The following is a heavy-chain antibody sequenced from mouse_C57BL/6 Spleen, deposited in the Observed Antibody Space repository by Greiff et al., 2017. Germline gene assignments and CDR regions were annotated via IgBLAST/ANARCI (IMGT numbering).Heavy chain of an antibody. D-gene: IGHD1-1*01. V-gene: IGHV1-4*01. J-gene: IGHJ1*03. CDR1: GYTFTGYT. Sequence: QVQLQQSGAELARPGASVKMSCKASGYTFTGYTMHWVKQRPGQGLDWIGYINPRSGYTKYNPKFKDKATLTADKSSTTSYMQLSSLTSEDSAVYYSARGYGCCHLYFDGRGTGATVTFST. CDR3: ARGYGCCHLYFDG. CDR2: INPRSGYT.